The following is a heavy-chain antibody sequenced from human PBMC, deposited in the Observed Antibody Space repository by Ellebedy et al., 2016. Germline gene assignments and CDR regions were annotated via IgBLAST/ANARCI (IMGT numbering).Heavy chain of an antibody. CDR2: INPSGGST. Sequence: ASVKVSXKASGYTFTDYYIHWVRQAPGQGLEWMGIINPSGGSTSYAQRFQGRVTMTRDTSTSTVYMELSSLRSEDTAVYYCARAEADTYYFDYWGQGTLVTVSS. D-gene: IGHD2/OR15-2a*01. CDR1: GYTFTDYY. V-gene: IGHV1-46*01. CDR3: ARAEADTYYFDY. J-gene: IGHJ4*02.